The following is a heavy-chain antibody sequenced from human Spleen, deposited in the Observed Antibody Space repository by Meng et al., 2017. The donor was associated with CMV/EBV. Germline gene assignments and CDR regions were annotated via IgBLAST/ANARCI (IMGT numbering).Heavy chain of an antibody. Sequence: GSLRLSCAVYGGSFSGYYWSWIRQPPGKGLEWIGEINHSGSTNYNPSLKSRVTISVDTSKNQFSLKLSSVTAADTAVYYCARGRITIFGVVHMDVWGQGTTVTVSS. V-gene: IGHV4-34*01. D-gene: IGHD3-3*01. CDR2: INHSGST. CDR3: ARGRITIFGVVHMDV. CDR1: GGSFSGYY. J-gene: IGHJ6*02.